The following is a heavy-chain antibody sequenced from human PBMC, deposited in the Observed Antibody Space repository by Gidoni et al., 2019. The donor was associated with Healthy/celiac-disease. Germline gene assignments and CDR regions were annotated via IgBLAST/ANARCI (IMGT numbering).Heavy chain of an antibody. CDR1: GFTFSSYW. D-gene: IGHD3-22*01. V-gene: IGHV3-7*01. CDR2: IKQDGSEK. CDR3: ARVGGAYYYDSSGYEPYYFDY. J-gene: IGHJ4*02. Sequence: EVQLVESGGGLVQPGGSLRLSGAASGFTFSSYWMSWVRQAPGKGLEWVANIKQDGSEKYYVDAVKGRFTISRDNAKNSLYLQMNSLRAEDTAVYYCARVGGAYYYDSSGYEPYYFDYWGQGTLVTVSS.